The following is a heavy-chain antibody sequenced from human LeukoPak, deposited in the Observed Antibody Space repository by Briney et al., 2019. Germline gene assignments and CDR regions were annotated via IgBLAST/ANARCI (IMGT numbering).Heavy chain of an antibody. V-gene: IGHV1-69*06. CDR2: IIPIFGTA. CDR1: GGTFSSYA. Sequence: SVKVSCKASGGTFSSYAISWVRQAPGQGLEWMGGIIPIFGTANYAQKFQGRVTITADKSTSTAYMELSSLRSEDTAVYYCASGTQGTRFYLYWGQGTLVTVSS. CDR3: ASGTQGTRFYLY. J-gene: IGHJ4*02. D-gene: IGHD1-14*01.